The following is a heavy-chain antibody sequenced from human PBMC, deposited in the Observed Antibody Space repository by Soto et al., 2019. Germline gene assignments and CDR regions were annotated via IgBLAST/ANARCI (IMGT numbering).Heavy chain of an antibody. V-gene: IGHV1-69*02. J-gene: IGHJ3*01. CDR1: GGTFNTYS. CDR3: TIGSWSGEVFDV. D-gene: IGHD2-21*01. Sequence: QVQLVQSGAEVKKPGSSVKVSCKPSGGTFNTYSMFWVRQAPGQGLEWMGRIIPILGVAHYAQKFQGRVTITADKSTSTAYMELSSLRSEDTALYYCTIGSWSGEVFDVWGQGTMVTVSS. CDR2: IIPILGVA.